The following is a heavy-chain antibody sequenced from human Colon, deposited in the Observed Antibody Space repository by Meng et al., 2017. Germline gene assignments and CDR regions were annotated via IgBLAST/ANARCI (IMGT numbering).Heavy chain of an antibody. CDR2: ISEGGGT. D-gene: IGHD3-22*01. V-gene: IGHV4-34*01. CDR3: ARGQGFLLHYFDN. CDR1: GGSVSRDF. Sequence: LNPSRTLSLRGIGIGGSVSRDFCCCIRPTPGKGMEWIGGISEGGGTLYNPSLKSRVFISVDTSNSELTLKLTSVTDADTGVYYCARGQGFLLHYFDNWGQGTLVTVSS. J-gene: IGHJ4*02.